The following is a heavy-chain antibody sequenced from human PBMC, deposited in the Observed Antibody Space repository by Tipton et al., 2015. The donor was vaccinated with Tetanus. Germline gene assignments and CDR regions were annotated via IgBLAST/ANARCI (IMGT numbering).Heavy chain of an antibody. V-gene: IGHV3-23*01. D-gene: IGHD1-1*01. CDR1: GFTFNNYA. CDR3: AQREESLSQKLC. J-gene: IGHJ4*02. CDR2: ITGSGGTT. Sequence: SLRLSCAASGFTFNNYAMSWVRQAPGKGLEWVASITGSGGTTFYPESLRGRFTISRDNSNNTVLLHLSSLRVEDTAVYYCAQREESLSQKLCWGQGTLVTVSS.